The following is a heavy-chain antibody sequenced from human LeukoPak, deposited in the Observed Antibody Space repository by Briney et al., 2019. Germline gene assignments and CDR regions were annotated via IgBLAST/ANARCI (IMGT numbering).Heavy chain of an antibody. CDR1: GYSFTNYW. CDR2: IYPGDSDT. V-gene: IGHV5-51*01. Sequence: GESLKISCKGSGYSFTNYWVGWVRQMPGKGLEWMGIIYPGDSDTRYSPSFQGQVTISADRSISAAYLQWSSLQASGTAMYYCARQYCSTTTCYVREFDYWGQGTLVTVSS. D-gene: IGHD2-2*01. CDR3: ARQYCSTTTCYVREFDY. J-gene: IGHJ4*02.